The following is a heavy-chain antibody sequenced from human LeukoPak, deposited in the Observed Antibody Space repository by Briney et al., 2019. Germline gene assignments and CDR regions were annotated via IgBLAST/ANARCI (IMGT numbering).Heavy chain of an antibody. V-gene: IGHV4-61*08. J-gene: IGHJ4*02. CDR3: ARLRIYSSGWYSDY. Sequence: SETLSLTCTVSGGSISSGGYYWSWIRQHPGKGLEWIGYIYYSGSTNYNPSLKSRVTISVDTSKNQFSLKLSSVTAADTAVYYCARLRIYSSGWYSDYWGQGTLVTVSS. CDR2: IYYSGST. CDR1: GGSISSGGYY. D-gene: IGHD6-19*01.